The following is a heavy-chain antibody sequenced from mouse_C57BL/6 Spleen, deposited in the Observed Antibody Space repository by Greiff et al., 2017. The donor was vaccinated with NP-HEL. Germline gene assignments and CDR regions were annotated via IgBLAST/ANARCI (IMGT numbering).Heavy chain of an antibody. D-gene: IGHD2-5*01. CDR3: ARETYYSNYNWYFDV. V-gene: IGHV5-4*01. J-gene: IGHJ1*03. CDR2: ISDGGSYT. CDR1: GFTFSSYA. Sequence: EVQVVESGGGLVKPGGSLKLSCAASGFTFSSYAMSWVRQTPEKRLEWVATISDGGSYTYYPDNVKGRFTISRDNAKNNLYLQMSHLKSEDTAMYYCARETYYSNYNWYFDVWGTGTTVTVSS.